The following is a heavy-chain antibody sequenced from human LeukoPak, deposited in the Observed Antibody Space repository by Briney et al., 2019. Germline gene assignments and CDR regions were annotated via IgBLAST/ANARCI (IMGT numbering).Heavy chain of an antibody. CDR3: ARFWATVTEKFDP. D-gene: IGHD4-17*01. Sequence: ASVKVSCKASGYTFTSYGISWVRQAPGQGLEWMGWINPNSGGTNYAQKFQGRVTMTRDTSISTAYMELRSLRSDDTAVYYCARFWATVTEKFDPWGQGTLVTVSS. CDR1: GYTFTSYG. CDR2: INPNSGGT. V-gene: IGHV1-2*02. J-gene: IGHJ5*02.